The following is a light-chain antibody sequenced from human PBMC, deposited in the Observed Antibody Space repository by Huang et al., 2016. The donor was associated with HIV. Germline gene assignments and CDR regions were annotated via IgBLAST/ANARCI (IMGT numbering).Light chain of an antibody. Sequence: DIVMTQTPLSLSVTPGQPASISCKSSPSLLHSDGETYLYWYLHKPGQAPQLLIYEVSNRVSGVPDRFSGSGSGTDFTLRISRGEAEDVGVYYCMQRTQRPLTFGGGTKVEIK. CDR3: MQRTQRPLT. J-gene: IGKJ4*01. V-gene: IGKV2D-29*01. CDR2: EVS. CDR1: PSLLHSDGETY.